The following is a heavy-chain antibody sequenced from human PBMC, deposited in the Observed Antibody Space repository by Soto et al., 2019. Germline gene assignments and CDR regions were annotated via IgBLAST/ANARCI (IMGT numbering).Heavy chain of an antibody. V-gene: IGHV1-18*01. CDR2: ISAYNGNT. Sequence: QVQLVQSGAEVKKPGASVKVSCKASGYTFTTYGINWVRQAPGQGLEWMGWISAYNGNTNYAKKLQGRDTMTTHTSTSTAYTDLRSMRPDDTAEYYYAGVWVGTTFDYSYGIDVWGQGTTVNVS. CDR3: AGVWVGTTFDYSYGIDV. J-gene: IGHJ6*02. CDR1: GYTFTTYG. D-gene: IGHD1-1*01.